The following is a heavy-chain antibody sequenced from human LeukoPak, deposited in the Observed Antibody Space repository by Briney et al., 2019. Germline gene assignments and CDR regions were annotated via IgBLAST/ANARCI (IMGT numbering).Heavy chain of an antibody. CDR3: ARGSIAAGGYKWFDP. CDR1: GDTFSSYA. J-gene: IGHJ5*02. D-gene: IGHD6-13*01. CDR2: IIPIFGTA. Sequence: ASVKVSCKASGDTFSSYAISWVRQAPGQGLEWMGGIIPIFGTANYAQKFQGRVTITTDESTSTAYMELSSLRSEDTAVYYCARGSIAAGGYKWFDPWGQGTLVTVSS. V-gene: IGHV1-69*05.